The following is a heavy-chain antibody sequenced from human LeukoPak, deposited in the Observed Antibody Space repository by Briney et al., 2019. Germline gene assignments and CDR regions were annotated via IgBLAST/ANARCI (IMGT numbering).Heavy chain of an antibody. V-gene: IGHV4-31*03. CDR3: ARNKDMTMAEYFQH. Sequence: PSETLSLTCTVSGGSISSGGYYWSWIRQHPGKGLEWIGYIYYSGSTYYNPSLKSRVTISVDTSKNQFSLKLSSVTAADTAVYYCARNKDMTMAEYFQHWGQGTLVTVSS. D-gene: IGHD4/OR15-4a*01. CDR2: IYYSGST. CDR1: GGSISSGGYY. J-gene: IGHJ1*01.